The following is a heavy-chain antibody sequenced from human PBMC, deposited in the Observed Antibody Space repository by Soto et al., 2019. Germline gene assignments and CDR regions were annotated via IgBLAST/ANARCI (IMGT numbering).Heavy chain of an antibody. Sequence: QVQLVQSGAEVKEPGASVTVSCRASGDRFTDYYMHWVRQAPGQGLEWMGWMNPNSGVTKYAQKFQGWVTMTRDTSIRTVYMQLSRLGFDDTAIYYCARESGGATATLDYYHFYMDVWGTGTTVTVSS. CDR1: GDRFTDYY. J-gene: IGHJ6*03. D-gene: IGHD5-12*01. V-gene: IGHV1-2*04. CDR3: ARESGGATATLDYYHFYMDV. CDR2: MNPNSGVT.